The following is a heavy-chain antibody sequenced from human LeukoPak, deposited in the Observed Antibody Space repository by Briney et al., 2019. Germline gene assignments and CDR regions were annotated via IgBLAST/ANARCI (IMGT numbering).Heavy chain of an antibody. D-gene: IGHD3-9*01. CDR2: IYYSGST. CDR3: AREGVYDILTGPMD. Sequence: PSQTLSLTCTVSGGSISSGGYYWSWIRQHPGKSLEWIGYIYYSGSTYYNPSLKSRVTISVDTSKNQFSLKLSSVTAADTAVYYCAREGVYDILTGPMDWGQGTLVTVSS. CDR1: GGSISSGGYY. J-gene: IGHJ4*02. V-gene: IGHV4-31*03.